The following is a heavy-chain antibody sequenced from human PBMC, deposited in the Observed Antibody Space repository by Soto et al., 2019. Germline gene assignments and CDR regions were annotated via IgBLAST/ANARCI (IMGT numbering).Heavy chain of an antibody. J-gene: IGHJ4*02. CDR3: ASIPMVRGPSDY. Sequence: EERLVESGGGLVQPGGSLRLSCAASGFTFSTYWMHWVRQAPGKGLVWVSRINGDGTTTQYADSMKGRFTISRDNAKNTLYLQMNTLRGDDTAMYYCASIPMVRGPSDYWGQGTLVTVSS. CDR2: INGDGTTT. V-gene: IGHV3-74*02. D-gene: IGHD3-10*01. CDR1: GFTFSTYW.